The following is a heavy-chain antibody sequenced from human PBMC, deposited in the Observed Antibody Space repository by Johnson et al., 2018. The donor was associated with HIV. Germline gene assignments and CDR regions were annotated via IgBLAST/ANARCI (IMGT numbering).Heavy chain of an antibody. CDR3: AKDRGYGGNLDAFDI. CDR1: GFTFSSYG. CDR2: IRYDGSNK. J-gene: IGHJ3*02. V-gene: IGHV3-30*02. Sequence: QVQLVESGGGVVQPGGSLRLSCAASGFTFSSYGMHWVRQAPGKGLEWVAFIRYDGSNKYYADSVTGRFPISRDNSKNTLYLQMNSLRAEDTAVYYCAKDRGYGGNLDAFDIWGQGTMVTVSS. D-gene: IGHD4-23*01.